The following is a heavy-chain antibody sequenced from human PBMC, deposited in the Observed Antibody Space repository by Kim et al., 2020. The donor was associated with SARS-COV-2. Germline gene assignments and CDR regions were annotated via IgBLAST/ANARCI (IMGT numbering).Heavy chain of an antibody. Sequence: GGSLRLSCAASGFTFSNNAMSWVRQAPGKGLEWVSVIDGSGDRSYYADSAKGRFTISRDNFRNTLYLQMNSLRVEDTAVYYCAKGRCVSRYSDMDVWGQG. CDR2: IDGSGDRS. CDR3: AKGRCVSRYSDMDV. CDR1: GFTFSNNA. D-gene: IGHD2-2*02. J-gene: IGHJ6*02. V-gene: IGHV3-23*01.